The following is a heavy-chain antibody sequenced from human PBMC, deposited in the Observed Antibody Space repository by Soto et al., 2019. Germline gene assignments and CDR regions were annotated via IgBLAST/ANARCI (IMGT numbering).Heavy chain of an antibody. J-gene: IGHJ4*02. CDR2: VYFTGST. Sequence: SETLSLTCTVSGGSIHGYYWSWIRQPPGKGLEWLGYVYFTGSTNYNPSLKSRVTISVSTSKKQFSLRLTSVTAADTAVYYCARSLATPATNIDYWGQGTLVTVSS. V-gene: IGHV4-59*01. D-gene: IGHD6-6*01. CDR1: GGSIHGYY. CDR3: ARSLATPATNIDY.